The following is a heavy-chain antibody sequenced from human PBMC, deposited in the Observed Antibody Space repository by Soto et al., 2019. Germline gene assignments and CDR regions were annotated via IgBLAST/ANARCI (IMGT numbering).Heavy chain of an antibody. Sequence: SHTRSLTCAVYGGSFSGYYWSWISQPPGKGLEWIGEINHSGSTNYNQSLKSRVTISVDTSKNQFSLKLSSVTAADTAVYYCASGPSYSSSWFDPWGEGTLVT. CDR2: INHSGST. J-gene: IGHJ5*02. V-gene: IGHV4-34*01. D-gene: IGHD6-13*01. CDR3: ASGPSYSSSWFDP. CDR1: GGSFSGYY.